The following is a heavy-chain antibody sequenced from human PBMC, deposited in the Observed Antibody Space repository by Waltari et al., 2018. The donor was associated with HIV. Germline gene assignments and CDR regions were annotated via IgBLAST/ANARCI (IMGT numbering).Heavy chain of an antibody. V-gene: IGHV1-18*01. CDR2: ISTRNDNK. CDR3: ARELLEGWFDP. CDR1: GYSFPSYG. J-gene: IGHJ5*02. Sequence: QVQLVQSGGEVKKPGASVKVSCKASGYSFPSYGFNGVRQAPGQGLEWMGWISTRNDNKNYAQKFRGRVILTTDASTNTAYMELRSLRSDDTAIYYCARELLEGWFDPWGQGTLVTVSS.